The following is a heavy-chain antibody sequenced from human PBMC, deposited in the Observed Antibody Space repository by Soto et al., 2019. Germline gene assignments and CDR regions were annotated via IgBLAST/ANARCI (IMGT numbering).Heavy chain of an antibody. J-gene: IGHJ4*02. V-gene: IGHV5-51*01. D-gene: IGHD1-26*01. CDR2: IYPGDSDT. CDR3: ATGRSGSYWVYIEY. Sequence: PGESLKISCKASGYTFDKYWIAWVRQMPDRGLEWMGIIYPGDSDTRYSPSFQGQVTISVDTSVTTAYLQWGSLRASDTAMYFCATGRSGSYWVYIEYWGQGTQVTVSS. CDR1: GYTFDKYW.